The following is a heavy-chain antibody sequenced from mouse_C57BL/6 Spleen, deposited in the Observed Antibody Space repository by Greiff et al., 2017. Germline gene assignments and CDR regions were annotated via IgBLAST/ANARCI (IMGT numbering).Heavy chain of an antibody. Sequence: EVHLVESGGGLVQPGGSMKLSCAASGFTFSDAWMDWVRQSPEKGLEWVADIRNKANNHATYYAESVKGRFTISRDDSKSSVYLQMNSLRAEDTGIYYCKTGFAYWGQGTLVTVSA. CDR1: GFTFSDAW. CDR2: IRNKANNHAT. D-gene: IGHD4-1*01. J-gene: IGHJ3*01. V-gene: IGHV6-6*01. CDR3: KTGFAY.